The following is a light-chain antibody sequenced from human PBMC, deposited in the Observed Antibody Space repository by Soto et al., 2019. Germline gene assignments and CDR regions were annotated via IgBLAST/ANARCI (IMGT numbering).Light chain of an antibody. J-gene: IGKJ4*01. V-gene: IGKV1-6*01. Sequence: AIQMTQSPSSLSASVGDRVTITCRASQDIRNDLGWYQQRPGNAPKLLIYGASTLHSGVPSRFSGSGSGTDFTLTISGLQPEDFASYYCLQDFDSFPTFGGGTKLEIK. CDR1: QDIRND. CDR3: LQDFDSFPT. CDR2: GAS.